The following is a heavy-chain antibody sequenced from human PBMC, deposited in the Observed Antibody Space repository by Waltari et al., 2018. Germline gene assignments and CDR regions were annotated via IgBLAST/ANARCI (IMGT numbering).Heavy chain of an antibody. D-gene: IGHD1-26*01. Sequence: QVQLVDSGGGVVQPGRSLRLSCAASGFTFSSYGMHGVRQAPGKGLEWVAVIWYDGSNKYYADAVKGRFTISRDNSKNTLYLQMNSLRAEDTAVYYCARASDLYYYMDVWGKGTTVTVSS. J-gene: IGHJ6*03. CDR3: ARASDLYYYMDV. V-gene: IGHV3-33*01. CDR2: IWYDGSNK. CDR1: GFTFSSYG.